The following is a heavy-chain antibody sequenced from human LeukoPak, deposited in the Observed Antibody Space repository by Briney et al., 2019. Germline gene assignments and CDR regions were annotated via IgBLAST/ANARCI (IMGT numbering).Heavy chain of an antibody. CDR3: ARDSNVCTNGVCTQSYSGMDV. D-gene: IGHD2-8*01. CDR2: IIPILGIA. Sequence: SVKVSCKASGGIFSSYAINWVRQAPGQGLEWMGRIIPILGIANYAQKFQDRVTITADKSTTTADMELSSLRSEDTAVYYCARDSNVCTNGVCTQSYSGMDVWGQGTTVTVSS. V-gene: IGHV1-69*04. J-gene: IGHJ6*02. CDR1: GGIFSSYA.